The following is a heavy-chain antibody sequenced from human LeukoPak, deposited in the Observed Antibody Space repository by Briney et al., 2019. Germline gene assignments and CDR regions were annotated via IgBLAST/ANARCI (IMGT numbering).Heavy chain of an antibody. CDR2: ISSSGSYL. CDR1: GFTFSDYT. CDR3: ARASGNSTIRYYFDN. Sequence: GGSLRLSCAASGFTFSDYTMNWVRQAPGKGLEWVSSISSSGSYLSYADSLKGRFAISRDNAKSSLYLQMNSLRAEDTAVYYCARASGNSTIRYYFDNWGQGTLVTDSS. V-gene: IGHV3-21*04. J-gene: IGHJ4*02. D-gene: IGHD3-3*01.